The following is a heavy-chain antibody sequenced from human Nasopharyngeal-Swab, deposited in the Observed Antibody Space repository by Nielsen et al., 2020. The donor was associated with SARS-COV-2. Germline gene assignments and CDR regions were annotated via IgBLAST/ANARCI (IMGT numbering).Heavy chain of an antibody. CDR1: DDSIRRSSFS. J-gene: IGHJ4*02. Sequence: SETLSPTCTVSDDSIRRSSFSWGWIRQPPGKGLEWIAQIYPSGSTNYNPSLRSRVTISIDTSKKQFSLKLHSVTAADTAVYYCARLDSRSSGDYWGQGSLVTVSS. V-gene: IGHV4-39*01. D-gene: IGHD6-6*01. CDR2: IYPSGST. CDR3: ARLDSRSSGDY.